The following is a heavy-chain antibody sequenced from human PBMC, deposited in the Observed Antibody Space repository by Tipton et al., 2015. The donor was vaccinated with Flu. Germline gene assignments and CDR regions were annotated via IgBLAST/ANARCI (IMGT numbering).Heavy chain of an antibody. CDR3: ARHDYGDYHWFDP. CDR2: ISTSGST. Sequence: TLSLTCSVSGGSISTSFWSWLRQPAGKGLEWIGRISTSGSTNYNPSLKSRVTISVDTSKKQFSLNLSSVTAADTAVYYCARHDYGDYHWFDPWGQGRRVAVSS. D-gene: IGHD4-17*01. CDR1: GGSISTSF. V-gene: IGHV4-4*07. J-gene: IGHJ5*02.